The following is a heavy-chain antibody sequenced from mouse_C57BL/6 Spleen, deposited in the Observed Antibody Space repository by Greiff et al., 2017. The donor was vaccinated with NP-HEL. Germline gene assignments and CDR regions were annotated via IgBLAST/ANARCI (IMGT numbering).Heavy chain of an antibody. J-gene: IGHJ4*01. CDR1: GYTFTDYN. D-gene: IGHD2-3*01. CDR3: ARTSYDPYYYAMDY. Sequence: VQLKESGPELVKPGASVKIPCKASGYTFTDYNMDWVKQSHGKSLEWIGDINPNNGGTIYNQKFKGKATLTVDKSSSTAYMELRSLTSEDTAVYYCARTSYDPYYYAMDYWGQGTSVTVSS. V-gene: IGHV1-18*01. CDR2: INPNNGGT.